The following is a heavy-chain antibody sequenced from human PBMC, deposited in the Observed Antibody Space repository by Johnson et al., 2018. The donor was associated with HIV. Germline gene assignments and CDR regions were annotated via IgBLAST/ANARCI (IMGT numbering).Heavy chain of an antibody. V-gene: IGHV3-11*04. J-gene: IGHJ3*02. CDR2: ISSSGSTI. D-gene: IGHD3-22*01. CDR3: ARGRKSSGYIDAFDI. Sequence: VQVVESGGGLVKPGGSLRLSCAASGFTFSDYYMIWIRQAPRKGLEWISYISSSGSTIYYQDSVKGRFTISRDNAKNSLYLQMNSLRAEDTAVYYCARGRKSSGYIDAFDIWGQGTMVTVSS. CDR1: GFTFSDYY.